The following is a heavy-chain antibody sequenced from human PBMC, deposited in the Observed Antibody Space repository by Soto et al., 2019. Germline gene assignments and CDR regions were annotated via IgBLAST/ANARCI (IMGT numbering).Heavy chain of an antibody. D-gene: IGHD3-10*01. CDR2: IYWDDDN. CDR1: GFSLSTSGVG. V-gene: IGHV2-5*02. J-gene: IGHJ5*02. Sequence: QITLKESGPTLVKPTQTLTLTCTFSGFSLSTSGVGVGWIRQPPGKALEWLALIYWDDDNRYSPSLKSRLTITLATTKNQVVITITRMDPIDTATYSCPHIAIYYQFDCFDPRSQGTLVIVAS. CDR3: PHIAIYYQFDCFDP.